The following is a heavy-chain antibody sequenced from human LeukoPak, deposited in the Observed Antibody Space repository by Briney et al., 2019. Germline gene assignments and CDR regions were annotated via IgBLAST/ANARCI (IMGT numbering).Heavy chain of an antibody. J-gene: IGHJ6*02. CDR2: IYYSGST. V-gene: IGHV4-61*01. Sequence: PSETLSLTCTVSGGSISSSYYYWSWIRQPPGKGLEWIGYIYYSGSTNYNPSLKSRVTISVDTSKNQFSLKLSSVTAADTAVYYCARDPVGFWSGYLYYYYGMDVWGQGTTVTVSS. CDR1: GGSISSSYYY. D-gene: IGHD3-3*01. CDR3: ARDPVGFWSGYLYYYYGMDV.